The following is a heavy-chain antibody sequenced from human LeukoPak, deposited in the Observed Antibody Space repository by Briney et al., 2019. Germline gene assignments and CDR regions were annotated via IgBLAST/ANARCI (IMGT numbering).Heavy chain of an antibody. CDR3: ARDPADYDWRFYYYYYMDV. J-gene: IGHJ6*03. V-gene: IGHV1-2*02. Sequence: ASVKVSCKASGYTFTGYYMHWVRQAPGQGLEWMGWINPNSGGTNYAQKFQGRVTMTRDTSISTAYMELSRLRSDDTAVYYCARDPADYDWRFYYYYYMDVWGKGTTVTISS. CDR2: INPNSGGT. CDR1: GYTFTGYY. D-gene: IGHD3-16*01.